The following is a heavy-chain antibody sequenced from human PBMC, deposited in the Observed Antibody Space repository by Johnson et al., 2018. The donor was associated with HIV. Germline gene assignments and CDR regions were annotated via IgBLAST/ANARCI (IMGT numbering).Heavy chain of an antibody. CDR1: GFTFSDYA. CDR3: ARAVADGLFSYDAFDI. Sequence: QVQLVESGGGVVQPGRSLTLSCIGSGFTFSDYAIHWVRQAPGKGLEWVAVISDDGTNKYYADSVKGRFTISRDNAKKSLYLQMNSLRAEATAVYDCARAVADGLFSYDAFDIWGQGTMVTVSS. J-gene: IGHJ3*02. V-gene: IGHV3-30-3*01. D-gene: IGHD5-24*01. CDR2: ISDDGTNK.